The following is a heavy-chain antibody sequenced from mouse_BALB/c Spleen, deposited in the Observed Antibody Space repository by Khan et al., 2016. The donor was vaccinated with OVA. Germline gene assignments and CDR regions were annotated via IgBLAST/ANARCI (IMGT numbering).Heavy chain of an antibody. J-gene: IGHJ3*01. CDR2: INPSNGGA. Sequence: VQLQQSRAELVKPGASVKLSCKASGYTFTSYYMYCVEQRPGQGLEWIGRINPSNGGATFNEKFQSKAKLSVDKSSSTAYMQLSSRTSKDSSVSDCTRGGAWATMISWFAYWGRVSLVTVSA. CDR3: TRGGAWATMISWFAY. CDR1: GYTFTSYY. D-gene: IGHD2-4*01. V-gene: IGHV1S81*02.